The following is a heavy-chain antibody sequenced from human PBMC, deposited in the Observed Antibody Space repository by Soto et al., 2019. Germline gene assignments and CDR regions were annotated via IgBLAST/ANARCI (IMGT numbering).Heavy chain of an antibody. V-gene: IGHV1-18*01. J-gene: IGHJ6*02. CDR3: AREGYDFWSGYRLSGYYYYGMDV. CDR2: ISAYNGNT. CDR1: GYTFTSYC. D-gene: IGHD3-3*01. Sequence: ASVKVSCKASGYTFTSYCISWVLQAPGQGLEWMGWISAYNGNTNYAQKLQGRVTMTTDTSTSTAYMELRSLRSDDTAVYYCAREGYDFWSGYRLSGYYYYGMDVWGQGTTVTVSS.